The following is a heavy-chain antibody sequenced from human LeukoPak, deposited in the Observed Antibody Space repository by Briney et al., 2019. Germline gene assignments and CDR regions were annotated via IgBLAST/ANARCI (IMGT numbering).Heavy chain of an antibody. V-gene: IGHV3-7*01. CDR3: ARDRGQQLVTYYFDY. CDR1: GFTFSSYW. CDR2: IKQDGSEK. Sequence: GRSLRLSCAASGFTFSSYWMSWVRQAPGKGLEWVANIKQDGSEKYYVDSVKGRFTISRDNAKNSLYLQMNSLRAEDTAVYYCARDRGQQLVTYYFDYWGQGTLVTVSS. D-gene: IGHD6-13*01. J-gene: IGHJ4*02.